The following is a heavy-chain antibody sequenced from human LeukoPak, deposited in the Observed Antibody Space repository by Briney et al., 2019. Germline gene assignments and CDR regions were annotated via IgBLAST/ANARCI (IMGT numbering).Heavy chain of an antibody. J-gene: IGHJ3*02. Sequence: GASVKVSCKASGYTFTSYGISWGRQAPGQGLEWMGWISPYNGNTNYAQNLQGRVTMTTDTSTSTAYMELRSLRSDDTAVYYCARENSHAFDIWGLGTMVTVSS. CDR2: ISPYNGNT. CDR3: ARENSHAFDI. D-gene: IGHD1-7*01. V-gene: IGHV1-18*01. CDR1: GYTFTSYG.